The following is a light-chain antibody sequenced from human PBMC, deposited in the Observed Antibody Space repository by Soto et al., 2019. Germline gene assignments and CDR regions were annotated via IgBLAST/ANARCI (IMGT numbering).Light chain of an antibody. CDR2: DVS. CDR1: SSDVGGYNY. Sequence: QSALTQPRSVSGSPGQSVTISCTGTSSDVGGYNYVSWYQQHPGKAPKLMIYDVSKRPSGVPDRFSDSKSGNTASLTISGLQAEDEADYYCCSYAASYTLVFGGGTKLTVL. V-gene: IGLV2-11*01. J-gene: IGLJ2*01. CDR3: CSYAASYTLV.